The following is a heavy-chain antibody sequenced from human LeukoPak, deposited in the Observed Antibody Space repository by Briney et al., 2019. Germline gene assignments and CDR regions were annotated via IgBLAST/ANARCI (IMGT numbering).Heavy chain of an antibody. J-gene: IGHJ5*02. CDR3: ARDRPTMVRGGVGWFDP. D-gene: IGHD3-10*01. CDR2: IYYSGST. CDR1: GGSISSGGYY. V-gene: IGHV4-31*03. Sequence: PSETLSLTCTVSGGSISSGGYYWSWIRQHPGKGLEWIGYIYYSGSTYYNPSLKSRVTISVDTSKNQFSLKLSSVTAADTAVYYCARDRPTMVRGGVGWFDPWGQGTLVTVSS.